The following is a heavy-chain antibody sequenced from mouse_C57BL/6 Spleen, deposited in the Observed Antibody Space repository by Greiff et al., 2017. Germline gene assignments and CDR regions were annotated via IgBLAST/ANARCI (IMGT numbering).Heavy chain of an antibody. V-gene: IGHV1-50*01. CDR3: AKSFNDGYSMDY. Sequence: VQLQQPGAELVMPGASVKLSCKASGYTFTSYWMQWVKQRPGQGLEWIGEIYPSDSYTNYNQKFKGKATLTVDTSSSTAYMQLLSLTSADSAVYYCAKSFNDGYSMDYWGQGTSVTVSS. J-gene: IGHJ4*01. CDR1: GYTFTSYW. D-gene: IGHD2-3*01. CDR2: IYPSDSYT.